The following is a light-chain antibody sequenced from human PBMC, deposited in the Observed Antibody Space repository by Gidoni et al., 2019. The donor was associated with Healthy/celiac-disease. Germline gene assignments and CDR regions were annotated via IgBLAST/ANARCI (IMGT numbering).Light chain of an antibody. CDR3: QQYYSTPLT. V-gene: IGKV4-1*01. CDR1: QSVLYSSNNKNY. Sequence: DIVMTQSPDSLAVSLCEWATINCKSSQSVLYSSNNKNYLAWYQQKPGQPPKLLIYWASTRESGVPYRFSGSGSGTDCTLTISNLQAGDVAVYYCQQYYSTPLTFXGXTKVEIK. CDR2: WAS. J-gene: IGKJ4*01.